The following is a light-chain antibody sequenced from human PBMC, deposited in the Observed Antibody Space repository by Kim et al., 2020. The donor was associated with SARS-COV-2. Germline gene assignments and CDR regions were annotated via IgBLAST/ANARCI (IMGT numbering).Light chain of an antibody. V-gene: IGKV3-20*01. CDR3: QQYGSLPLIT. Sequence: EVVLTQSPGTLSLSPGERATLSCRASQSVSSTYFAWYQLKVGQPPSLLISGASSRATGIPDRFSGSGSETDFTLTISRVEPEDSAVYYCQQYGSLPLITFGQGTRLQIK. CDR1: QSVSSTY. CDR2: GAS. J-gene: IGKJ5*01.